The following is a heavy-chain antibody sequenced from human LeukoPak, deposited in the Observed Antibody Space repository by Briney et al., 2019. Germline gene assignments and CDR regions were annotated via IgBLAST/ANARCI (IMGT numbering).Heavy chain of an antibody. CDR3: ARVTGYMVEDYFDY. V-gene: IGHV4-59*01. J-gene: IGHJ4*02. CDR2: IYYSGNT. Sequence: SETLSLTCTVSGGSISSYYWSWIRQPPGKGLEWIGYIYYSGNTNYNPSLKSRVTISVDTSKNHFSLRLSSVTAADTAVYYCARVTGYMVEDYFDYWGQGTLVTVSS. D-gene: IGHD6-13*01. CDR1: GGSISSYY.